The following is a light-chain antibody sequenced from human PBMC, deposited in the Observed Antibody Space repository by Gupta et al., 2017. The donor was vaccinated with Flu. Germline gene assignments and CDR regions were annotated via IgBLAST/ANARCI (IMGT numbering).Light chain of an antibody. CDR3: QQRTSGPPGCS. J-gene: IGKJ2*04. Sequence: EIVLTQSPATLSLSPGERATLSCRASQSVSNYLAWYQQKPGQPPRLLIYDASNRATCITTRFSGSGSGTHFTLTISSREPEDFAVYYCQQRTSGPPGCSFGQGTRLEIK. CDR1: QSVSNY. V-gene: IGKV3-11*01. CDR2: DAS.